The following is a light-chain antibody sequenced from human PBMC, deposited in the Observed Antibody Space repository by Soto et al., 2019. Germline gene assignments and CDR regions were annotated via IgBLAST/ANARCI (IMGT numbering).Light chain of an antibody. V-gene: IGKV1-33*01. J-gene: IGKJ4*01. CDR3: QQYDNFPLT. Sequence: DIQMTQSPSSLSASVGDRVTITCQASQDIKNYLNWYQQKSGKAPKLLIYDASDLETGVPSRFSGSGSGTDFTFTINSRQPEDIATYYCQQYDNFPLTFGGGTKVEIK. CDR2: DAS. CDR1: QDIKNY.